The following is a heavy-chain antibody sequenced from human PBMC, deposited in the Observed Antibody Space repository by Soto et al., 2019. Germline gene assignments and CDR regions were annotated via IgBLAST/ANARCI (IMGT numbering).Heavy chain of an antibody. CDR3: ARDGTAMVTNMYNWFDP. Sequence: SVKVSCKASGGTFSSCAISWVRQAPGQGLEWMGGIIPIFGTANYAQKFQGRVTITADESTSTAYMELSSLRSEDTAVYYCARDGTAMVTNMYNWFDPWGQGTLVTVSS. CDR1: GGTFSSCA. V-gene: IGHV1-69*13. J-gene: IGHJ5*02. CDR2: IIPIFGTA. D-gene: IGHD5-18*01.